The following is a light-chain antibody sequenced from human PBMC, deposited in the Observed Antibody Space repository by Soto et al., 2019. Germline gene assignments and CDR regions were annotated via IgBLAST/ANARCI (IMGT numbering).Light chain of an antibody. CDR2: EVS. Sequence: QSALTQPASVSGSPGQSITISCAGTSSDLGAYKYVSWYQQHPDKAPKLILYEVSRRPSGVSNRFSGSKSGNTASLTISGLLAEDEAAYSCSSYTTTSTLVFGTGTKVTVL. CDR3: SSYTTTSTLV. CDR1: SSDLGAYKY. J-gene: IGLJ1*01. V-gene: IGLV2-14*03.